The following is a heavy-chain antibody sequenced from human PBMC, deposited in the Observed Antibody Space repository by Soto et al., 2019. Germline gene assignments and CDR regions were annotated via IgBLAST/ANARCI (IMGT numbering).Heavy chain of an antibody. D-gene: IGHD1-26*01. CDR2: ISNNGRST. CDR1: GFALSTYW. CDR3: ASGTIDSRYYFDY. J-gene: IGHJ4*02. Sequence: PGGSLRLSCAASGFALSTYWMHWVRQAPGKGPVWISRISNNGRSTSYADSVKGRVTISRDNAKNIVYLEMNSLGVGDTAVYYCASGTIDSRYYFDYWGQGTLVTVSS. V-gene: IGHV3-74*03.